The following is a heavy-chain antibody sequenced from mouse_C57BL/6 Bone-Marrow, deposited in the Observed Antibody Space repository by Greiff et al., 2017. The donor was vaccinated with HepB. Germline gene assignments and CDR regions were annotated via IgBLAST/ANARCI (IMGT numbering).Heavy chain of an antibody. CDR2: IYPGSGST. J-gene: IGHJ4*01. CDR3: ARDTTAYYYAMDY. V-gene: IGHV1-55*01. CDR1: GYTFTSYW. D-gene: IGHD1-2*01. Sequence: VQLQQPGAELVKPGASVKMSCKASGYTFTSYWITWVKQRPGQGLEWIGDIYPGSGSTNYNEKFKSKATLTVDTSSSTAYMQLSSLTSEDSAVYYCARDTTAYYYAMDYWGQGTSVTVSS.